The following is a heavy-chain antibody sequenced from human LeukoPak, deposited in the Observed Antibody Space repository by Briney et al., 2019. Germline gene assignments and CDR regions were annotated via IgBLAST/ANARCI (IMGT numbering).Heavy chain of an antibody. J-gene: IGHJ5*02. CDR3: ARGTRFITVAGTSLSFDP. Sequence: GVSLRLSCAASGFCLHSFFLLGAPQAPGKGLEYVSGISANGGRTYYANSVKGRFTISRDNSKNTLYLHLGSLRPEDMAVYYCARGTRFITVAGTSLSFDPWGQGILVVVSS. V-gene: IGHV3-64*01. D-gene: IGHD6-19*01. CDR2: ISANGGRT. CDR1: GFCLHSFF.